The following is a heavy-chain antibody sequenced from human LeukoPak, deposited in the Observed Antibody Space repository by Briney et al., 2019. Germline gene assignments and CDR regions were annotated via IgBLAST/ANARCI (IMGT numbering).Heavy chain of an antibody. CDR2: IYSGGST. D-gene: IGHD1-20*01. CDR1: GFTVSSNY. V-gene: IGHV3-53*01. Sequence: GGSLRLSCAASGFTVSSNYMSWVRQAPGKGLEWVSVIYSGGSTYYADSVKGRFTISRDNSKNTLYLQMNSLRAEDTAVYYCAKDLNWNALDYWGQGTLVTVSS. J-gene: IGHJ4*02. CDR3: AKDLNWNALDY.